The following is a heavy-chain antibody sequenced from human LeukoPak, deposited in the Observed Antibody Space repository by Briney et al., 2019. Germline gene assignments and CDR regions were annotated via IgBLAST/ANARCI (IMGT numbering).Heavy chain of an antibody. Sequence: AGGSLRLSCAASGFTFNSYWMNWVRQTPGKGLEWVANINQDGSEKFYVDSVKGRFTISRDNAKNSLYLQMNSLKTEDTAVHYCARDRQPGGYWGQGTLVTVSS. J-gene: IGHJ4*02. V-gene: IGHV3-7*01. CDR1: GFTFNSYW. CDR3: ARDRQPGGY. D-gene: IGHD3-10*01. CDR2: INQDGSEK.